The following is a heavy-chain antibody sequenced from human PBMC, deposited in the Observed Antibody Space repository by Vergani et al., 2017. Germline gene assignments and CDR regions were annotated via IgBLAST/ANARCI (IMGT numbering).Heavy chain of an antibody. CDR2: IYYSGST. J-gene: IGHJ3*02. CDR3: ARDRQYSSSWYFSFDI. V-gene: IGHV4-31*03. Sequence: QVQLQESGPGLVKPSQTLSLTCTVSGGSISSGGYYWSWIRQHPGKGLEWIGYIYYSGSTYYNPSLKIRVTISVDTSKNQFSLKLSSVTAADTAVYYCARDRQYSSSWYFSFDIWGQGTMVTVSS. D-gene: IGHD6-13*01. CDR1: GGSISSGGYY.